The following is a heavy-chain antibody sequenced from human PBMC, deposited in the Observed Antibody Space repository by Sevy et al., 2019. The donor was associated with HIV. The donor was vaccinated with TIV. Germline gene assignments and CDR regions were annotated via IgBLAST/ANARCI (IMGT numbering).Heavy chain of an antibody. CDR1: GFILGIYY. V-gene: IGHV3-48*01. CDR3: ARVRDRYCSGGSCYYGYFFDY. CDR2: IRDRMVTI. Sequence: GGSLRLPVAASGFILGIYYITWFRRPPGRGWEGVPYIRDRMVTISYADFVKARLTISRDNAKNALYLQTSSLRGEDTAVYYCARVRDRYCSGGSCYYGYFFDYWGQGTLVTVSS. D-gene: IGHD2-15*01. J-gene: IGHJ4*02.